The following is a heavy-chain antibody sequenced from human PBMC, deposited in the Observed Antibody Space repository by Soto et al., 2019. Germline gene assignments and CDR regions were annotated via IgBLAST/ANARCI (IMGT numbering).Heavy chain of an antibody. D-gene: IGHD5-18*01. CDR2: ISASGGST. Sequence: EVQLLESGGGLVQPGGSLRLSCAASGFTFSTYAMTWVRQAPGKGLEWVSAISASGGSTYYADSVKGRFTISRDNSKNTLYLQMNSLRVEDTAVYYCAKVGFPDSSGYLFYYWGQGSLVTVAS. J-gene: IGHJ4*02. V-gene: IGHV3-23*01. CDR3: AKVGFPDSSGYLFYY. CDR1: GFTFSTYA.